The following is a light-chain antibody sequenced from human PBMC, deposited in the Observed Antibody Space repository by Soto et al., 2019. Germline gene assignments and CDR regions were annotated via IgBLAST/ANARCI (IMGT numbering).Light chain of an antibody. CDR2: QAS. Sequence: DIQMTQSPSTPSASVGDRVTITCRASQSILYWLAWYQQKPGKAPNLLIYQASTLESGVPSRFSGSGSGTEFTLTISSLQPDDFATYYCQDYSSTSGLTFAGGTQVEIK. CDR1: QSILYW. CDR3: QDYSSTSGLT. J-gene: IGKJ4*01. V-gene: IGKV1-5*03.